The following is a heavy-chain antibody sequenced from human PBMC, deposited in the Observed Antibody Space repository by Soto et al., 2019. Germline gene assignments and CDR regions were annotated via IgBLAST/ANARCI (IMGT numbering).Heavy chain of an antibody. CDR1: GFIFSSSD. Sequence: EGQLVESGGGLVEPGGSLRLSCAASGFIFSSSDMTWVRQAPGKGLEYVSSINYNGIYSFYAEPAKGPFTISRDHAKYSLCLLMSRLTGAYTAVYFCARKSNSDSSVSADFDYWCQGALLIFSS. V-gene: IGHV3-21*06. J-gene: IGHJ4*02. CDR3: ARKSNSDSSVSADFDY. D-gene: IGHD6-19*01. CDR2: INYNGIYS.